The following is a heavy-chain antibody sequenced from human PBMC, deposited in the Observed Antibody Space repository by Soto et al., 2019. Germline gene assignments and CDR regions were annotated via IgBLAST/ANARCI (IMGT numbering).Heavy chain of an antibody. CDR3: TTYHGDYNFDH. V-gene: IGHV1-24*01. CDR1: GYTLNEVA. CDR2: FDPDEAET. Sequence: ASVKVSCKVSGYTLNEVAMHWVRQAPGKGLEWLGGFDPDEAETIYAQHFQGRVTMTEDTSTDTVYMELSSLRSEDTALYFRTTYHGDYNFDHWGQGTLVTVSS. J-gene: IGHJ5*02. D-gene: IGHD4-17*01.